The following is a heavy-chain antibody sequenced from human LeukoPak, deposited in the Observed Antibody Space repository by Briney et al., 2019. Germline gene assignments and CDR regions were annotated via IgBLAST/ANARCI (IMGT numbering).Heavy chain of an antibody. V-gene: IGHV4-59*01. D-gene: IGHD3-3*01. J-gene: IGHJ6*03. CDR2: IYYSGST. CDR3: ARGPHYDFWSGYPSRYYYYMDV. Sequence: PSETLSLTCTVSGDSISSYYWSWIRQPPGKGLEWIGYIYYSGSTNYNPSLKSRVTISVDTSKNQFSLKLSSVTAADTAVYYCARGPHYDFWSGYPSRYYYYMDVWGKGTTVTVSS. CDR1: GDSISSYY.